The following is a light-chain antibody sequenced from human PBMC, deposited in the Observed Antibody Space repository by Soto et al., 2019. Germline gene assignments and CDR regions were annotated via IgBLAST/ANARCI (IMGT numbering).Light chain of an antibody. V-gene: IGKV1-39*01. CDR2: RAS. CDR1: QSINRD. Sequence: IQMTQSPSSLSASVGDRVTITCRASQSINRDLHWYQHRPGEAPNLLISRASSLQSGVPSRFSGFGSGTEFTLSISGLQPDDFGTYYCQQYYMGWTFGQGTKVDIK. J-gene: IGKJ1*01. CDR3: QQYYMGWT.